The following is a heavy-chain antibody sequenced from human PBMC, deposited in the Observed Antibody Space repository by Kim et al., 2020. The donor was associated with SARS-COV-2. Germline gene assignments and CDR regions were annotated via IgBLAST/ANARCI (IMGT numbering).Heavy chain of an antibody. CDR3: ARAAPYQSETIVDTAMANGLDY. Sequence: SETLSLTCTVSGGSISSYYWSWIRQPPGKGLEWNGYIYYSGSTNYNPSLKSRVTISVDTSKNQFSLKLSSVTAADTAVYYCARAAPYQSETIVDTAMANGLDYWGQGTLVTVSS. J-gene: IGHJ4*02. D-gene: IGHD5-18*01. V-gene: IGHV4-59*01. CDR2: IYYSGST. CDR1: GGSISSYY.